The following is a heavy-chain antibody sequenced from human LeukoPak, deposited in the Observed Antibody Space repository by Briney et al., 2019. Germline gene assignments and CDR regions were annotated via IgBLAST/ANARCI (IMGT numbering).Heavy chain of an antibody. Sequence: SETLSLTCTVSGGSISSYYWSWIRQPPGKGLEWLGYIYYSGSTNYNPSLKSRVTISVDTSKNQFSLKLSSVTAADTAVYYCARGPKDMANYYYYGMDVWGQGTTVTVSS. J-gene: IGHJ6*02. CDR2: IYYSGST. CDR1: GGSISSYY. D-gene: IGHD2-15*01. V-gene: IGHV4-59*01. CDR3: ARGPKDMANYYYYGMDV.